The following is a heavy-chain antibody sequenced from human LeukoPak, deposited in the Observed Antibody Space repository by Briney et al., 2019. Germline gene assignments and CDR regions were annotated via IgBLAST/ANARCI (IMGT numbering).Heavy chain of an antibody. V-gene: IGHV3-23*01. J-gene: IGHJ3*02. Sequence: GGSLRLSCAASGFTFSSYAMSWVRQAPGKGLEWVSAISGSGGSTYYADSVKGRFTISRDNSKNTLYLQMNSLRAEDPAVYYCAKPRGSCSSTSCYIDAFDIWGQGTMVTVSS. CDR1: GFTFSSYA. CDR3: AKPRGSCSSTSCYIDAFDI. D-gene: IGHD2-2*01. CDR2: ISGSGGST.